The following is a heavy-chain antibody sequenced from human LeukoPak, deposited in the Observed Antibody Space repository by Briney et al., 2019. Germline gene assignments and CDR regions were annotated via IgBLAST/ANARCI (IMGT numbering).Heavy chain of an antibody. V-gene: IGHV5-51*01. D-gene: IGHD1-7*01. CDR1: GHSFSTDW. J-gene: IGHJ4*02. Sequence: GDSLKISCKGSGHSFSTDWIAWVRQMPGKGLEWMGVIYAGDADTRYGPSFQGQVTISADKSLNTAYLQWTNLKASDTAMYYCARFRGELMDGFDFWGQGTLVTVSS. CDR3: ARFRGELMDGFDF. CDR2: IYAGDADT.